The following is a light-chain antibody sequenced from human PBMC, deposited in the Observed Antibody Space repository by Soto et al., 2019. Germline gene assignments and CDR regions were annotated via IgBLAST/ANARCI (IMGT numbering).Light chain of an antibody. V-gene: IGKV3-20*01. CDR2: GTS. J-gene: IGKJ1*01. Sequence: EIGLTQSPGTLFVSPGERATLSCRASQTISRNYLAWYQQKPGQAPSLLIYGTSSRATGIPDRFSGSGSGTDFTLTISRLEPEDSAIYYCQQYVSWTFGQGTKVEIK. CDR3: QQYVSWT. CDR1: QTISRNY.